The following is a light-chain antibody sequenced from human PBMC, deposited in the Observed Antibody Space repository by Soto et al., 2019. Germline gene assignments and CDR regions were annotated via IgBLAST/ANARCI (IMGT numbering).Light chain of an antibody. Sequence: QSALTQPASVSGSPGQSITISCTGTISDVGGYNYVSWYQQHPGKAPKLMIYEVSNRPSGVSNRFSGSKSGKTASLTISGLQAEDEADYYCSSYTSSSTLDYVFGTGTKVTVL. CDR1: ISDVGGYNY. CDR2: EVS. V-gene: IGLV2-14*01. CDR3: SSYTSSSTLDYV. J-gene: IGLJ1*01.